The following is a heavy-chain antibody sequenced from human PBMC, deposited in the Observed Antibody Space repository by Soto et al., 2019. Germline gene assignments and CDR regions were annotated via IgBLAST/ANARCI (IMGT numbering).Heavy chain of an antibody. V-gene: IGHV4-59*01. Sequence: PSETLSLTCTVSGGSISSYYWSWIRQPPGKGLEWIGYIYYSGSTNYNPSLKSRVTISVDTSKNQFSLKLSSVTAAGTAVYYCARLSPLGWFDPWGQGTLVTVSS. CDR1: GGSISSYY. CDR2: IYYSGST. D-gene: IGHD2-2*01. J-gene: IGHJ5*02. CDR3: ARLSPLGWFDP.